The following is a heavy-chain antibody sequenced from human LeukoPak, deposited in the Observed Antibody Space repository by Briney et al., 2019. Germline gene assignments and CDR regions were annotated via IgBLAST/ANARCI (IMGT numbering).Heavy chain of an antibody. J-gene: IGHJ4*02. Sequence: AGGSLRLSCAASGFTFSSYAMGWVRQAPGKGLEWVSAISGSGGSTYHADSVKGRLIISRDNSKNTLYLQMNSLRAEDTAVYYCAKVKSGCGGDCYFSCFDYWGQGTQVTVSS. CDR1: GFTFSSYA. CDR2: ISGSGGST. CDR3: AKVKSGCGGDCYFSCFDY. D-gene: IGHD2-21*02. V-gene: IGHV3-23*01.